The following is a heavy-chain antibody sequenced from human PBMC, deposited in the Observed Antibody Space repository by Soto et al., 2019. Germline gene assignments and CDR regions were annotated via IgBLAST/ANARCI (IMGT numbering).Heavy chain of an antibody. CDR2: IYYTGST. CDR3: ARSPSGWSDY. J-gene: IGHJ4*02. Sequence: QLQLQESGPGLVKPSETLSLTCTVSGGSINSGSYYWGWIRQPPGKGLEWIGNIYYTGSTCYKSSHRXXVXIXADTSPNQPDMTLSSVTAADTAVDYFARSPSGWSDYWGQGTLVTVSS. D-gene: IGHD6-19*01. V-gene: IGHV4-39*01. CDR1: GGSINSGSYY.